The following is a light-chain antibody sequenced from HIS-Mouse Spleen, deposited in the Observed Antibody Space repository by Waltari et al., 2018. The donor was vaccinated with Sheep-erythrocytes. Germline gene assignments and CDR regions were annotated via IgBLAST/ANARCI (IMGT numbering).Light chain of an antibody. V-gene: IGLV2-11*01. CDR1: SSDVGGYNY. CDR3: AAWDDSLNGWV. CDR2: DVS. J-gene: IGLJ3*02. Sequence: QSALTQPRSVSGSPGQSVTISCTGTSSDVGGYNYVSWYQQHPGKAPKLKIYDVSKPPSGVPVRCSGSKSGNTASLTISGLQSEDEADYYCAAWDDSLNGWVFGGGTKLTVL.